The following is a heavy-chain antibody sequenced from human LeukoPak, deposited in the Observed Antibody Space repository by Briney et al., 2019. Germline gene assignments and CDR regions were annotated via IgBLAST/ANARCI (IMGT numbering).Heavy chain of an antibody. J-gene: IGHJ3*02. CDR2: IFVGSGDT. CDR3: GADSMPRGVFSYAFDI. V-gene: IGHV1-58*01. CDR1: GFTFTSSA. D-gene: IGHD3-10*01. Sequence: TSVKVSCKASGFTFTSSAVQWVRQARRQRLEWIGWIFVGSGDTNSAQKFQERVTITRDMSTRTAYMELSSLRSEDTAVYYCGADSMPRGVFSYAFDIWGQRTMVTVSS.